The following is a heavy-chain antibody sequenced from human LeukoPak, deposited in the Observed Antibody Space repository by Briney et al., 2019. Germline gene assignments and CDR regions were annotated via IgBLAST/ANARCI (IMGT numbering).Heavy chain of an antibody. Sequence: QAGGSLRLSCAASGFTFSSYWMSWVRQAPGKGLEWVANIKQDGSEKYYVDSVKGRFTISRDNAKNSLYLQMNSLRAEDTAVYYCAREMVGAIPEYYFDYWGQGTLVTVSP. CDR3: AREMVGAIPEYYFDY. D-gene: IGHD1-26*01. CDR2: IKQDGSEK. CDR1: GFTFSSYW. V-gene: IGHV3-7*01. J-gene: IGHJ4*02.